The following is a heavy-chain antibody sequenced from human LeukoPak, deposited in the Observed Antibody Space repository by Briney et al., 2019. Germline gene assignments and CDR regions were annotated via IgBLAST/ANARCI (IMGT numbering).Heavy chain of an antibody. CDR1: GGSISSGGYY. CDR3: ARFFAGVVALDY. V-gene: IGHV4-31*03. J-gene: IGHJ4*02. CDR2: IYYSGST. Sequence: SQTLSLTCTVSGGSISSGGYYWSWIRQHPGTGLEWIGYIYYSGSTYYNPSLKSRVTISVDTSKNQFSLKLSSVTAADTAMYYCARFFAGVVALDYWGQGTLVTVSS. D-gene: IGHD2-15*01.